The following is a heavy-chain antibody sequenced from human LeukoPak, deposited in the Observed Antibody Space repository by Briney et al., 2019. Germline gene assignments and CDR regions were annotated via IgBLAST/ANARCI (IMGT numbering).Heavy chain of an antibody. D-gene: IGHD6-19*01. V-gene: IGHV4-39*01. Sequence: SETLSLTCTVSGASISSSSYYWGWIRQPPRKGLECIGNIYYSGSTYYNPSLRSRVNISVDTSKNQVSLNLSSVTAADTAVYYCARAGYSSGWYRYWGQGTLVTVSS. CDR1: GASISSSSYY. CDR3: ARAGYSSGWYRY. CDR2: IYYSGST. J-gene: IGHJ4*02.